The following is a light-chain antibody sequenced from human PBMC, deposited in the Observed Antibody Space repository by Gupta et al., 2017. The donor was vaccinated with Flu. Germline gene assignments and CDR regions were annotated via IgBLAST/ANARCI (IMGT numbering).Light chain of an antibody. J-gene: IGKJ1*01. CDR2: GAS. Sequence: EIVLTQSPGTLSLSPGERATLSCRASQSVSGSYLAWYQQKPGQAPRLLIYGASNRAGGIPERFSGSGSETDFTLTISRLEPEDFAVYFCQDYGSSRTFGQGTKVEIK. CDR3: QDYGSSRT. V-gene: IGKV3-20*01. CDR1: QSVSGSY.